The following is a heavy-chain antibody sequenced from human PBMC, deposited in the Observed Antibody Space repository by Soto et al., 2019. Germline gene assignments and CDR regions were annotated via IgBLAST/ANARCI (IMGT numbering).Heavy chain of an antibody. V-gene: IGHV3-30*18. J-gene: IGHJ6*02. D-gene: IGHD6-19*01. CDR2: ISYDGSNK. CDR3: EKRLGRGWYGYGMDV. CDR1: GFTFSSYG. Sequence: GGSLRLSCAASGFTFSSYGMHWVRQAPGKGLEWVAVISYDGSNKYYADSVKGRFTISRDNSKNKLYLQMNSLRAEDTAVYYCEKRLGRGWYGYGMDVWGQGTTVTVSS.